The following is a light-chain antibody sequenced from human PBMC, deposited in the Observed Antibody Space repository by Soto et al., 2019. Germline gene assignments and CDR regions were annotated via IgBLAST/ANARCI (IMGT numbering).Light chain of an antibody. CDR3: QLYGSSPRT. Sequence: EIVLTQSPGTLSLSPGERATLSCRASQSVSSSYLAWYQQKPGQAPRLLIYGASSRATGIPDRFSGRGSGTDFTLTISRLEPEDFAVYYCQLYGSSPRTFGQGTKLEIK. CDR1: QSVSSSY. J-gene: IGKJ2*01. V-gene: IGKV3-20*01. CDR2: GAS.